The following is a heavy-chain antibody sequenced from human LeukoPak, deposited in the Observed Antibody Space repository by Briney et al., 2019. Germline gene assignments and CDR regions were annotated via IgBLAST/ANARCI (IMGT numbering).Heavy chain of an antibody. CDR1: GFTFSNYG. J-gene: IGHJ6*02. D-gene: IGHD3-3*01. CDR2: ISYDGSNE. V-gene: IGHV3-30*18. CDR3: AKDIIERFLEWLGYYYYYGMDV. Sequence: GGSLRLSCTASGFTFSNYGMHWVRQAPGKGLEWVAVISYDGSNEYYADSVKGRFTISRDNSKNTLFLQMNSLRPEDTAVYHCAKDIIERFLEWLGYYYYYGMDVWGQGTTVTVSS.